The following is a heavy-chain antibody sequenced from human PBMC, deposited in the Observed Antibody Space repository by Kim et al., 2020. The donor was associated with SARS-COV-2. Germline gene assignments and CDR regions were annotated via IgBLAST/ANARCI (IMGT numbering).Heavy chain of an antibody. J-gene: IGHJ4*01. CDR3: ARDPYDSSGYGAFDY. Sequence: GGSLRLSCVGSGFAFSTSWMTWVRQVPGKGLEWVANIKEDGRDTYYVDSVKGRFTISRDNAKSSVYLQMNSLRAADTAVYYCARDPYDSSGYGAFDYWG. CDR2: IKEDGRDT. V-gene: IGHV3-7*01. CDR1: GFAFSTSW. D-gene: IGHD3-22*01.